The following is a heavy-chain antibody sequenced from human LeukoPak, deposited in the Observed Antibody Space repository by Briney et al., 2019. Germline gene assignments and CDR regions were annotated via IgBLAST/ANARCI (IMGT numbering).Heavy chain of an antibody. V-gene: IGHV1-8*02. CDR3: AILWFGELLKPS. Sequence: ASVKVSCKASGYTFTGYYMHWVRQAPGQGLEWMGWMKPNSGNTGYAQKFQGRVTMTRDTSITTAYMELSSLRSEDTAVYYCAILWFGELLKPSWGQGTVVTVSS. D-gene: IGHD3-10*01. CDR2: MKPNSGNT. J-gene: IGHJ4*02. CDR1: GYTFTGYY.